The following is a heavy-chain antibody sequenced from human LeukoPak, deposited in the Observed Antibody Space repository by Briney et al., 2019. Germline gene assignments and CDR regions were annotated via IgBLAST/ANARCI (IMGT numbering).Heavy chain of an antibody. J-gene: IGHJ4*02. D-gene: IGHD2-2*01. CDR2: ISAYNGNT. V-gene: IGHV1-18*01. CDR1: GYTFTSYG. Sequence: ASVKVSCKASGYTFTSYGISWVRQAPGQGLEWMGWISAYNGNTNYAQTLQGRVTITTDTSTSTAYMELRSLRSDDTAVYYCARAFCSSTRGYYYFDYWGQGTLVTVSS. CDR3: ARAFCSSTRGYYYFDY.